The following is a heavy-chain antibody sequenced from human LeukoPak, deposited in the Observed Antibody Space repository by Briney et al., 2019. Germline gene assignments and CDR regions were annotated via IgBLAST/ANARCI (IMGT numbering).Heavy chain of an antibody. D-gene: IGHD2-15*01. CDR1: GYSFTSYW. V-gene: IGHV5-10-1*01. J-gene: IGHJ4*02. CDR3: ARHAMDCSGGSCYFVYFDY. Sequence: GECLKISCKGSGYSFTSYWISWVRQMPGKGLEWMGRIDPSDSYTNYSPSFQGHVTISADKSISTAYLQWSSLKASDTAMYYCARHAMDCSGGSCYFVYFDYWGQGTLVTVSS. CDR2: IDPSDSYT.